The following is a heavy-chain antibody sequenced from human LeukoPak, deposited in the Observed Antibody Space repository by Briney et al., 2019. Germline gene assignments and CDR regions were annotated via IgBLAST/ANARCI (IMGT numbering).Heavy chain of an antibody. J-gene: IGHJ6*02. CDR1: GFTVSSNY. D-gene: IGHD2-2*01. CDR2: IYSGGST. Sequence: GGSLRLSCAASGFTVSSNYMSWVRQAPGKGLEWVSVIYSGGSTYYADSVKGRFTISRHNSKNALYLQMNSLRAEDTAVYYCARYCSSTSCLYGMDVWGQGTTVTVSS. V-gene: IGHV3-53*04. CDR3: ARYCSSTSCLYGMDV.